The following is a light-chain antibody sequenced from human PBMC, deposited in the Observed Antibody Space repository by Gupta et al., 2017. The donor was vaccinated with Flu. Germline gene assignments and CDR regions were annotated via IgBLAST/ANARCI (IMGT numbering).Light chain of an antibody. Sequence: QSALTQPASVSGSPGQSITISCTGTSSVVGSYNNVSWYLQHPDKAPKLMIYEVSNRPSGVSNRFSGSKSGNTASLTISGLQAEDEADYYCSSYTSDTALYAFGTGTKVTVL. V-gene: IGLV2-14*01. CDR2: EVS. J-gene: IGLJ1*01. CDR1: SSVVGSYNN. CDR3: SSYTSDTALYA.